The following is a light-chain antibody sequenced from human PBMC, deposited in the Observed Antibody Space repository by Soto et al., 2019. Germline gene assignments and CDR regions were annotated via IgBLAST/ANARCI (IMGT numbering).Light chain of an antibody. V-gene: IGKV3-15*01. CDR3: QQYNNWPMYT. CDR2: GAY. J-gene: IGKJ2*01. CDR1: QSVSSS. Sequence: EIVMTQSPATLSVSPGERATLSCRASQSVSSSLAWFQQKPGQAPRLLIYGAYTRATGIPARFSGSGFGTEFTLTISSLQSEDFAVYYCQQYNNWPMYTFGQGTKLEIK.